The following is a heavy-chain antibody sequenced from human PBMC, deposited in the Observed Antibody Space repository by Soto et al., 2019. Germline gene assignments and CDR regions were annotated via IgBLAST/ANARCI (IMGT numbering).Heavy chain of an antibody. J-gene: IGHJ4*02. CDR3: ARASRVMTDSDY. CDR1: GFTVSSNY. D-gene: IGHD2-21*01. Sequence: PGGSLRLSCAASGFTVSSNYMSWVRQAPGKGLEWVSVIYSGGSTYYADSVKGRFTISRDNSKNTLYLQMNSLRAEDTAVYYCARASRVMTDSDYWGQGTLVTVSS. V-gene: IGHV3-53*01. CDR2: IYSGGST.